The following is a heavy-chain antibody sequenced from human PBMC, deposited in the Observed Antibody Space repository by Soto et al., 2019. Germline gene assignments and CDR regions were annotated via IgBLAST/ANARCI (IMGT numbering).Heavy chain of an antibody. V-gene: IGHV3-23*01. D-gene: IGHD3-3*01. CDR3: AILLEWLPPARFDY. CDR1: GFTFSSYA. Sequence: GGSLRLSCAASGFTFSSYAMSWVRQAPGKGLEWVSAISGSGGSTYYADSVKGRFTISRDNSKNTLYLQMNSLRAEDTAVYYWAILLEWLPPARFDYWGQGTLVTVSS. CDR2: ISGSGGST. J-gene: IGHJ4*02.